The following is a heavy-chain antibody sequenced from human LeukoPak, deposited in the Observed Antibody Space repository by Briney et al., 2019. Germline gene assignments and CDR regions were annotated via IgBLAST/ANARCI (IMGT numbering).Heavy chain of an antibody. D-gene: IGHD5-18*01. CDR2: ISGSGGNT. Sequence: GGSLRLSCAASGFTFSSYAMSWVRQAPGKGLEWVSSISGSGGNTYYADSVKGRFTISRDNSKNTLYLQMNSLRAEDTAVYYCAKVEGDTAMQRDWGQGTLVTVSS. CDR1: GFTFSSYA. J-gene: IGHJ4*02. CDR3: AKVEGDTAMQRD. V-gene: IGHV3-23*01.